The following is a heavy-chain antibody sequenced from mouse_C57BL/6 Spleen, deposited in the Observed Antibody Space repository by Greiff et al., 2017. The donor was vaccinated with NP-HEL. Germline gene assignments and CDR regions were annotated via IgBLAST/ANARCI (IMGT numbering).Heavy chain of an antibody. D-gene: IGHD1-1*01. J-gene: IGHJ2*01. V-gene: IGHV1-82*01. CDR1: GYAFSSSW. Sequence: VKLQQSGPELVKPGASVKISCKASGYAFSSSWMNWVKQRPGKGLEWIGRIYPGDGDTNYNGKFKGKATLTADKSSSTAYMQLSSLTSEDSAVYFCASYYYGRIDYWGQGTTLTVSS. CDR3: ASYYYGRIDY. CDR2: IYPGDGDT.